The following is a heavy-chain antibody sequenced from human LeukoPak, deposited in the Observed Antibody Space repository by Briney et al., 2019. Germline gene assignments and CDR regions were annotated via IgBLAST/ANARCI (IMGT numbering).Heavy chain of an antibody. D-gene: IGHD6-19*01. CDR2: IYYSGST. CDR1: GGSISSGDYY. V-gene: IGHV4-30-4*08. CDR3: ARAVSGRFDY. J-gene: IGHJ4*02. Sequence: SQTLSLTCTVSGGSISSGDYYWTWIRQHPGKGLEWIGYIYYSGSTYYNPSLKSRVTISVDTSKNQFSLKLSSVTAADTAIYYCARAVSGRFDYWGQGTLVTVSS.